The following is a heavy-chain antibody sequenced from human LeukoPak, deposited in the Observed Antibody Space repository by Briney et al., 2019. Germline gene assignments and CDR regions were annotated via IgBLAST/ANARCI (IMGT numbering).Heavy chain of an antibody. CDR3: ARSWAGMYYPFYYFDY. J-gene: IGHJ4*02. V-gene: IGHV4-34*08. D-gene: IGHD1-26*01. CDR2: INHRGTT. Sequence: SETLSLTCAVYGDTFSGYYWSWIRQPPGKGLEWIAEINHRGTTHFNPSLKSRVNISADTSKNQFSLHLDSVTAADTAVYYCARSWAGMYYPFYYFDYWGQGTLVSVSS. CDR1: GDTFSGYY.